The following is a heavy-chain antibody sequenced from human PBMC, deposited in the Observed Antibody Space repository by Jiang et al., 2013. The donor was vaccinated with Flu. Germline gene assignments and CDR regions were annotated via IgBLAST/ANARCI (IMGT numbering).Heavy chain of an antibody. V-gene: IGHV5-51*03. J-gene: IGHJ4*02. D-gene: IGHD6-25*01. CDR1: GYSFTSYW. CDR2: IYPADSDT. CDR3: ARGVPAGY. Sequence: GAEVKKPGESLKISCEGSGYSFTSYWVAWVRQMPGKGLEWMGTIYPADSDTTYSPSFQGQVTISVDKSISTAYLEWSSLKASDTAMYYCARGVPAGYWGQGTLVTVSS.